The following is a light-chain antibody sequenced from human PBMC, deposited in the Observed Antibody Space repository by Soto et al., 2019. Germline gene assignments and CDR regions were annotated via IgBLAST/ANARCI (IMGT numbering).Light chain of an antibody. CDR2: GAS. CDR3: QQYGSSPMYT. Sequence: EIVLTQSPGTLSLSPGERATLSCRASQSVSSSYLAWYQQKPGQAPRLVIHGASARATGIPDRFSGSGSGTDFTLTISRLESEDFAVYFCQQYGSSPMYTFGQGTKLEIK. V-gene: IGKV3-20*01. CDR1: QSVSSSY. J-gene: IGKJ2*01.